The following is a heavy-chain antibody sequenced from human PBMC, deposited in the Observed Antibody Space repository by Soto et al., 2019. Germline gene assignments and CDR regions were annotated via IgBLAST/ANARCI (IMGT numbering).Heavy chain of an antibody. CDR3: TTDHWWRDIVVVPAAIYY. Sequence: GGSLRLSCAASGFTFSNAWMSWVRQAPGKGLEWVGRIKSKTDGGTTDYAAPVKGRFTISRDDSKNTLYLQMNSLKTEDTAVYYCTTDHWWRDIVVVPAAIYYWGQGTLVTVSS. V-gene: IGHV3-15*01. CDR1: GFTFSNAW. CDR2: IKSKTDGGTT. J-gene: IGHJ4*02. D-gene: IGHD2-2*01.